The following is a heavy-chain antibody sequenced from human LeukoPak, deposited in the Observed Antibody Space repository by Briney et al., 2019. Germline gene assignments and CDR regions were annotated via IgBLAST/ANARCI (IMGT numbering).Heavy chain of an antibody. CDR1: GFTFSSYA. V-gene: IGHV3-30-3*01. Sequence: GGSLRLSCAASGFTFSSYAMHWVRQAPGKGLEGVAVISYDGSNKYYADSVKGRFTISRDNSKNTLYLQMNSLRAEDTAVYYCARDGTYYDFWSGYSNWFDPWGQGTLVTVSS. CDR3: ARDGTYYDFWSGYSNWFDP. CDR2: ISYDGSNK. D-gene: IGHD3-3*01. J-gene: IGHJ5*02.